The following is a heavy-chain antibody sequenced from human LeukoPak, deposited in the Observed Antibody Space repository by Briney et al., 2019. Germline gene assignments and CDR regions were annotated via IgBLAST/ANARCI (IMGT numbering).Heavy chain of an antibody. D-gene: IGHD6-19*01. Sequence: GESPKISCKGSGYSFTSYWIGWVRQMPGKGLEWMGIIYPGDSDTRYSPSFQGQVTISADKSISTAYLQWSSLKASDTAMYYCARHAPGGEEQWLVLGYWGQGTLVTVSS. CDR3: ARHAPGGEEQWLVLGY. CDR2: IYPGDSDT. V-gene: IGHV5-51*01. J-gene: IGHJ4*02. CDR1: GYSFTSYW.